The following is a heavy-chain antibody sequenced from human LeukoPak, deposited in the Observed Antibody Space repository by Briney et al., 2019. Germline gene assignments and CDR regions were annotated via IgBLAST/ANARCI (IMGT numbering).Heavy chain of an antibody. D-gene: IGHD3-22*01. J-gene: IGHJ6*03. V-gene: IGHV4-34*01. CDR3: ARGRQDVTMIVVVMTAVSYYLDV. CDR2: MNPSGST. CDR1: GGSFSGYY. Sequence: PSETLSLTCAVYGGSFSGYYWTWIRQTPEKGLEWIGEMNPSGSTNYNPSLKSRVTISVGTSKNQFSLELSSVTAADTAVYYYARGRQDVTMIVVVMTAVSYYLDVWGKGTTVTVS.